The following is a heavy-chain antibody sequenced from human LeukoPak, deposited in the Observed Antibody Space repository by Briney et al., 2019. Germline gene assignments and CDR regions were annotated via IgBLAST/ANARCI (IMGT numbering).Heavy chain of an antibody. CDR1: GYSFTSYW. D-gene: IGHD2-15*01. J-gene: IGHJ4*02. CDR3: ARYCSGGSCYPQGAVDY. CDR2: IYPGDSDT. Sequence: GESLKISCKGSGYSFTSYWIGWVRQMPGKGLEWMGIIYPGDSDTRYSPSFQGQVTISADKSISTAYLQWSSLKASDAAMYYCARYCSGGSCYPQGAVDYWGQGTLVTVSS. V-gene: IGHV5-51*01.